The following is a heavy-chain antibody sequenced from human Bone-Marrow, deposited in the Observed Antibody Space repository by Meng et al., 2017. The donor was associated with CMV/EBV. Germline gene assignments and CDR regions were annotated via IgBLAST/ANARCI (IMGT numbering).Heavy chain of an antibody. CDR2: MSGGVTST. CDR3: AKGKASDQ. CDR1: GFTFSSYA. J-gene: IGHJ4*02. V-gene: IGHV3-23*01. Sequence: GGSLRLSCAASGFTFSSYAMSWVRQAPGKGLEWVSAMSGGVTSTHYADSVKGRFTISRDNSKNTLYLQMNSLRAEDTAIYYCAKGKASDQWDQGTLVTVSS.